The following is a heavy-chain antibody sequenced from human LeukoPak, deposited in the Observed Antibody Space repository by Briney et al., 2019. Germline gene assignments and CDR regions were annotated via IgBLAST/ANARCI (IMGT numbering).Heavy chain of an antibody. D-gene: IGHD2-2*01. CDR3: ARDDRVGDY. CDR1: GFTFNNYG. V-gene: IGHV3-21*01. Sequence: GRSLRLSCAASGFTFNNYGMHWVRQAPGKGLEWVSSISSSSGYIYYADSVKGRFTISRDNAKNSLYLQMNSLRAEDTAVYYCARDDRVGDYWGQGTLVTVSS. CDR2: ISSSSGYI. J-gene: IGHJ4*02.